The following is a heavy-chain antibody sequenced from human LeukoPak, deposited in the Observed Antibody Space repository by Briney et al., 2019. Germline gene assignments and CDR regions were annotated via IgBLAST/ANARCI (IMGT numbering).Heavy chain of an antibody. Sequence: GGSLRLSCAASGFTFSSYAMSWVRQAPGKGLEWVSAISGSGGSTYYADSVKGRFTISRDNSKNSLYLQMDSLRAEDTAVYYCARRRCTSTSCFEDYWGQGTLVTVSS. CDR2: ISGSGGST. CDR3: ARRRCTSTSCFEDY. D-gene: IGHD2-2*01. J-gene: IGHJ4*02. V-gene: IGHV3-23*01. CDR1: GFTFSSYA.